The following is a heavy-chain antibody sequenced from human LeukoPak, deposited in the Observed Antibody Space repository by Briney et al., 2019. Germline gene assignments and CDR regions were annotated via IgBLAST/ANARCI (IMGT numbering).Heavy chain of an antibody. J-gene: IGHJ5*02. V-gene: IGHV1-2*02. CDR3: ARADGYNSPGWFDP. D-gene: IGHD5-24*01. CDR2: INPNSGGT. Sequence: ASVKVSCKASGYTFTGYYMHWVRQAPGQGLEWMGWINPNSGGTNYAQKFQGRVTMTRDTSISTAYMELSRLRSDDTAVYYCARADGYNSPGWFDPWGQGTLVTVSS. CDR1: GYTFTGYY.